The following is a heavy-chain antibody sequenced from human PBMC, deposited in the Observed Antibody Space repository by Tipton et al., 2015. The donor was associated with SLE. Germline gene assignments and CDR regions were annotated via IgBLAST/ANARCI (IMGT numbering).Heavy chain of an antibody. CDR3: ARAQRGPIRAFDI. Sequence: TLSLTCAVYGGSFSGYYWSWIRQPPGEGLEWIGEINHSGSTNYNPSLKSRVTISVDTSKNQFSLKLSSVTAADTAVYYCARAQRGPIRAFDIWGQGTMVTVSS. V-gene: IGHV4-34*01. CDR1: GGSFSGYY. CDR2: INHSGST. D-gene: IGHD3/OR15-3a*01. J-gene: IGHJ3*02.